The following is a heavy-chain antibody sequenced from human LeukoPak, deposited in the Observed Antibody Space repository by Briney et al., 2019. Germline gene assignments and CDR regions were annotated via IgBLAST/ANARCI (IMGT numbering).Heavy chain of an antibody. Sequence: PSETLSLTCTVSGGSISSYYWSWIRQSPGKGLEWIGYIYYSGNTNCNPSLKSRVSTSIDTSKNQFSLKLSSVTAADTAVYYCARVGSGSFDYWGQGTLVTVSA. J-gene: IGHJ4*02. CDR2: IYYSGNT. D-gene: IGHD1-26*01. CDR1: GGSISSYY. CDR3: ARVGSGSFDY. V-gene: IGHV4-59*01.